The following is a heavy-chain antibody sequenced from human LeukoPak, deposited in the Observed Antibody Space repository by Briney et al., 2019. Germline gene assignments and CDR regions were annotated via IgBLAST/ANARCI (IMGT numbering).Heavy chain of an antibody. CDR2: IWYDGSNE. CDR1: GFTFSRYG. V-gene: IGHV3-33*01. CDR3: AREPYYASGSYYPI. D-gene: IGHD3-10*01. Sequence: PGGSLRLSCAASGFTFSRYGMHWVRQAPGKGLEWVAVIWYDGSNEDYADSVKGRFTISRDNSKNTLYLQMNSLRAEDTAVYYCAREPYYASGSYYPIWGQGTLVIVSS. J-gene: IGHJ3*02.